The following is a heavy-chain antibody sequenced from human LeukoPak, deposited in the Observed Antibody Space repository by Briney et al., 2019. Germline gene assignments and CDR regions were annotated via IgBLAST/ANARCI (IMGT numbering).Heavy chain of an antibody. D-gene: IGHD6-19*01. CDR1: GFTFSNAW. CDR2: IKSKTDGGTT. CDR3: TTDRGWSRDSFDY. V-gene: IGHV3-15*01. Sequence: GSLRLSCAASGFTFSNAWMSWVRQAPGKGLEWVGRIKSKTDGGTTDYAAPVKGRFTISRDDSKNTLYLQMNSLKTEDTAVYYCTTDRGWSRDSFDYWGQGTLVTVSS. J-gene: IGHJ4*02.